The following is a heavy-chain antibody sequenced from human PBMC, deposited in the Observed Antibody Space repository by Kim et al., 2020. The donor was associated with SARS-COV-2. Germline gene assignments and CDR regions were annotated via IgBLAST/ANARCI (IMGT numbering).Heavy chain of an antibody. D-gene: IGHD3-9*01. CDR1: GYSFTSYW. J-gene: IGHJ5*02. V-gene: IGHV5-10-1*01. CDR2: IDPSDSYT. Sequence: GESLKISCKGSGYSFTSYWISWVRQMPGKGLEWMGRIDPSDSYTNYSPSFQGHVTISADKSISTAYLQWSSLKASDTAMYYCARSTHVLRYFDWSSQETGFDTWGQGTLVTVSS. CDR3: ARSTHVLRYFDWSSQETGFDT.